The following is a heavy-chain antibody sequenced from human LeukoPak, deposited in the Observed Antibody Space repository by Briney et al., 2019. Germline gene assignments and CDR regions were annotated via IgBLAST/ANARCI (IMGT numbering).Heavy chain of an antibody. CDR3: ARGLGLTDY. D-gene: IGHD3-9*01. CDR1: GGSFSGYY. V-gene: IGHV4-34*01. J-gene: IGHJ4*02. Sequence: SETLSLTCAVYGGSFSGYYWSWIRQPPGKGLEWIGEINHSGSTNYNPSLKSRVTISVDTPKNQFSLKLSSVTAADTAVYYCARGLGLTDYWGQGTLVTVSS. CDR2: INHSGST.